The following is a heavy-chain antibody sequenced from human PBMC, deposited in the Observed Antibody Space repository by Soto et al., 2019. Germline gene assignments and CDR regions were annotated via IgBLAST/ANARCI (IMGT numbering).Heavy chain of an antibody. V-gene: IGHV1-69*01. J-gene: IGHJ3*02. CDR2: IIPIFGTA. D-gene: IGHD6-19*01. CDR3: ARETGIAVAGNLDAFDI. Sequence: QVQLVQSGAEVKKPGSSVKVSCKASGGTFSSYAISWVRQAPGQGLEWMGGIIPIFGTANYAQKFQGRVTITADESTSTAYMELSSLRSEDTAVYYCARETGIAVAGNLDAFDIWGQGTMVTVPS. CDR1: GGTFSSYA.